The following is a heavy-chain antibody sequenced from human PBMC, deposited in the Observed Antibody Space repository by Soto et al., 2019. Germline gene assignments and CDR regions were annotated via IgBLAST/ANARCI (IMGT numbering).Heavy chain of an antibody. CDR2: ISGNGGST. CDR3: VKGSGPDGDNVDY. J-gene: IGHJ4*02. V-gene: IGHV3-64D*06. Sequence: GGSLRLSCSASGYTLSSYAMHWVRQAPGKGLEYVSAISGNGGSTYYADSVKGRFTISRDNSKNTLYLQMSSLRAEDTAVYYCVKGSGPDGDNVDYWGQGTLVTVSS. D-gene: IGHD4-17*01. CDR1: GYTLSSYA.